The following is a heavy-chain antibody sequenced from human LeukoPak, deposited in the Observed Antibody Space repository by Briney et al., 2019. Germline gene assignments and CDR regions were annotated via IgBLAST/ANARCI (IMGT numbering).Heavy chain of an antibody. CDR2: IYYSGST. D-gene: IGHD1-1*01. J-gene: IGHJ4*02. CDR3: ARVLGNDLHIDY. Sequence: PSETLSLTCTVPGGSISSYYWSWIRQPPGKGLEWIGYIYYSGSTNYNPSLKSRVTISVDTSKNQFSLKLSSVTAADTAVYYCARVLGNDLHIDYWGQGTLVTVSS. CDR1: GGSISSYY. V-gene: IGHV4-59*01.